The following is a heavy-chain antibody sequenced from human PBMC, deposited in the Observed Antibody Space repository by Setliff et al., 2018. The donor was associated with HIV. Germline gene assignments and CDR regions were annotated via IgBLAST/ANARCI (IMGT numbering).Heavy chain of an antibody. Sequence: PSETLSLTCAVSGYSIRDNFFGGWVRQRPGKGLEWIGSIFYTGTTYHNPSRKSRVTLSLDTSMNQCCLGLTSVTAADTAVYYCTRDLWGDDYYYNNMYVWGKGTTVTVFS. CDR3: TRDLWGDDYYYNNMYV. CDR1: GYSIRDNFF. J-gene: IGHJ6*03. V-gene: IGHV4-38-2*02. D-gene: IGHD2-21*02. CDR2: IFYTGTT.